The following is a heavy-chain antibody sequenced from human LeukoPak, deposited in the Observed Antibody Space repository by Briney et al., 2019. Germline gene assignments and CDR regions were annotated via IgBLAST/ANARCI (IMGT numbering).Heavy chain of an antibody. J-gene: IGHJ4*02. Sequence: SETLSLTCAVYGGSFSGYYWTWIRQSPGKGLEWIGEINHSGSTNYNPSLKSRVTISVDTSKNQFSLKLSSVTAADTAVYYCARYDVGWYYFDYWGQGTLVTVSS. D-gene: IGHD6-19*01. CDR3: ARYDVGWYYFDY. CDR2: INHSGST. V-gene: IGHV4-34*01. CDR1: GGSFSGYY.